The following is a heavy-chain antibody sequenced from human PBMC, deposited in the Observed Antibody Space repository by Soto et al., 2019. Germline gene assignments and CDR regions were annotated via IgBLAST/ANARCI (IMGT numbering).Heavy chain of an antibody. J-gene: IGHJ4*02. Sequence: ASVKVSCKASGYTFTTYGISWLRQAPGQGLEWMGWISAYNGNTNYAQKLQGRVTMTTHTSTSTAYMELRSLRSDDTAVYYCARDSDIVLVVYGAEEPNFDYWGQGTLVTVSS. CDR1: GYTFTTYG. V-gene: IGHV1-18*01. D-gene: IGHD2-8*01. CDR3: ARDSDIVLVVYGAEEPNFDY. CDR2: ISAYNGNT.